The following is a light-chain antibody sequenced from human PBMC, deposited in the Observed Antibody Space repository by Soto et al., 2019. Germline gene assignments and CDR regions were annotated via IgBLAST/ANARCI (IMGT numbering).Light chain of an antibody. V-gene: IGKV1-9*01. J-gene: IGKJ4*01. CDR1: QGISTY. Sequence: DIQMTQSPSTLSASVGDRVTITCRASQGISTYVAWYHQKPGKAPKLLIYAASTLQSGVPSRFSGSGSGTVFTLTISSLQPEDFATYYCQQLNTFPITFGGGTKVDIK. CDR3: QQLNTFPIT. CDR2: AAS.